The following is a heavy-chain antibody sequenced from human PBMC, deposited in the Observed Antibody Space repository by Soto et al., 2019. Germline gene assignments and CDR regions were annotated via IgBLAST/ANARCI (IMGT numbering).Heavy chain of an antibody. Sequence: QVQLVQSGAEVKKPGSSVTVSCKASGGTFSSYTISWVRQAPGQGPEWMGGIIPIFGTANYAQKFQGRVTITADDSTSTAYMELSSLRSEDTAVYYCARGNHRWLQLWYFDLWGRGTLVTVSS. V-gene: IGHV1-69*12. CDR1: GGTFSSYT. CDR2: IIPIFGTA. D-gene: IGHD5-12*01. CDR3: ARGNHRWLQLWYFDL. J-gene: IGHJ2*01.